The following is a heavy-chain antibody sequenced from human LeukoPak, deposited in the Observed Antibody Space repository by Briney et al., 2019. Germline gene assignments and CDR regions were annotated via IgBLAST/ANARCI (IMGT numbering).Heavy chain of an antibody. CDR3: ARGPRSYYDSSGYFDY. D-gene: IGHD3-22*01. CDR2: IIPIFGTA. CDR1: GGTFSSYA. J-gene: IGHJ4*02. V-gene: IGHV1-69*05. Sequence: ASVKVSCKASGGTFSSYAISWVRQAPGQGLEWMGGIIPIFGTANYAQKFQGRVTITTDESTSTAYMELSSLRSEDTAVYYCARGPRSYYDSSGYFDYGGQGTLVTVSS.